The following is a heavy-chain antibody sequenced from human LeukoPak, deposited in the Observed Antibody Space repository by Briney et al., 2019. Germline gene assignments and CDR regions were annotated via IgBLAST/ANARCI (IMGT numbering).Heavy chain of an antibody. CDR2: IYHSGST. V-gene: IGHV4-30-2*01. D-gene: IGHD4-23*01. CDR1: GGSISSGGYS. J-gene: IGHJ4*02. Sequence: SGTLSLTCAVSGGSISSGGYSWSWIRQPPEKGLEWIGYIYHSGSTYYNPSLKSRVTISVDRSKNQFSLKLSSVTAADTAVYYCARDSGYGGFFDYWGQGTLVTVSS. CDR3: ARDSGYGGFFDY.